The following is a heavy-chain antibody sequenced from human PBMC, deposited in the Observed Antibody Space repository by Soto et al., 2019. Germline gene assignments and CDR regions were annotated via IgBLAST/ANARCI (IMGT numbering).Heavy chain of an antibody. CDR3: ARVPDR. CDR2: IYYSGSI. D-gene: IGHD2-2*01. J-gene: IGHJ5*02. V-gene: IGHV4-59*12. CDR1: GDSISSLY. Sequence: SETLSLTCTVSGDSISSLYWSWIRQPPGKGLEWIGYIYYSGSINYNPSLKSRVTISVDTSKNQFSLMLSSVTAADTAVYYCARVPDRWGQGTLVTVSS.